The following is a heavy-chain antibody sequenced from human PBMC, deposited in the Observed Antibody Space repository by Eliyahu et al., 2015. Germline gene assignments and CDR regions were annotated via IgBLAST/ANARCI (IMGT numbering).Heavy chain of an antibody. V-gene: IGHV1-18*01. D-gene: IGHD2-8*02. J-gene: IGHJ4*02. CDR2: ISAYNGNT. CDR1: GYTFTSYG. CDR3: ARDSLVVYAKVLLVDPDFDY. Sequence: QVQLVQSGAEVKKPGASVKVSCKASGYTFTSYGISWVRQAPGQGLEWMGWISAYNGNTNYAQKLQGRVTMTTDTSTSTAYMELRSLRSDDTAVYYCARDSLVVYAKVLLVDPDFDYWGQGTLVTVSS.